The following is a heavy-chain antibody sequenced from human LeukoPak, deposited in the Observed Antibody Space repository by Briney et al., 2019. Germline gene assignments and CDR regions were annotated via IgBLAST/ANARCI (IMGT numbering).Heavy chain of an antibody. V-gene: IGHV3-13*04. J-gene: IGHJ4*02. CDR1: GFTFSSYD. Sequence: PGGSLRLSCAASGFTFSSYDMHWVRQATGKGLEWVSAIGTADDTYYPGSVKGRFPISRENAKNSLYLQMYSLRAGDTAVYYCARGSSGSLDYWGQGTLVTVSS. CDR2: IGTADDT. CDR3: ARGSSGSLDY. D-gene: IGHD6-19*01.